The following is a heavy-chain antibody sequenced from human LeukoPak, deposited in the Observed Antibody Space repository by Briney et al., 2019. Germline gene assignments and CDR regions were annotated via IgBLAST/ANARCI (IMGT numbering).Heavy chain of an antibody. Sequence: ASVKVSCKASGGTFSSYAISWVRQAPGQGLEWMGRIIPIFGIANYAQKFQGRVTITADKSTSTAYMELSSLRSEDTAVYYCARGDYGDYSVRYWGQGTLVTVSS. CDR2: IIPIFGIA. J-gene: IGHJ4*02. D-gene: IGHD4-17*01. CDR1: GGTFSSYA. CDR3: ARGDYGDYSVRY. V-gene: IGHV1-69*04.